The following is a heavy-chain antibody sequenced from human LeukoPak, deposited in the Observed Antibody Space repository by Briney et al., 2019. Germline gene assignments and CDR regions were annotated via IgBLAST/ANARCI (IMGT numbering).Heavy chain of an antibody. D-gene: IGHD2/OR15-2a*01. J-gene: IGHJ3*02. Sequence: GGSLRLSCAASGFTFDDYAMHWVRQAPGKGLEWVSGISWNSGSIGYADSVKGRFTISRDNAKNSLYLQMNGLRAEDMALYYCAKEGEYLDAFDIWGQGTMVTVSS. CDR1: GFTFDDYA. CDR3: AKEGEYLDAFDI. CDR2: ISWNSGSI. V-gene: IGHV3-9*03.